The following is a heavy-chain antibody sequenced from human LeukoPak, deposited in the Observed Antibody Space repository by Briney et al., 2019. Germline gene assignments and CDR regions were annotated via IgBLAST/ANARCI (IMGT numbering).Heavy chain of an antibody. CDR1: GFTFSSYS. Sequence: PGGSLRLSCAASGFTFSSYSMNWVRQAPGKGLEWVSSISSSSSYIYYADSVKGRFTISRDNAKNSLYLQMNSLRAEDTAVYYCARDAAAGRRYGMDVWGQGTTVTVSS. J-gene: IGHJ6*02. V-gene: IGHV3-21*01. CDR2: ISSSSSYI. CDR3: ARDAAAGRRYGMDV. D-gene: IGHD6-13*01.